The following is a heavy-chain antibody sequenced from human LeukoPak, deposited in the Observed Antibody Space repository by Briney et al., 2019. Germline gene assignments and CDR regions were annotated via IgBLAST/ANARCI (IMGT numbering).Heavy chain of an antibody. CDR3: ARGSYTGFDLYFDY. CDR1: GFSFSTQE. CDR2: ISSNSRTI. Sequence: GGSLRLSCATSGFSFSTQEMTWVRQAPGKGLEWVSYISSNSRTIYYADSVKGRFTISRDNTRNSVFLQLNSLRVEDTGFYYCARGSYTGFDLYFDYWGQRTLVTVSS. D-gene: IGHD5-12*01. V-gene: IGHV3-48*03. J-gene: IGHJ4*02.